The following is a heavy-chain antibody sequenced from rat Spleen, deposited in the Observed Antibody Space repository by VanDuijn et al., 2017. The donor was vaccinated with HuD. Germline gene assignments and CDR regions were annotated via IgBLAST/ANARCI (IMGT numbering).Heavy chain of an antibody. CDR1: GFTFSNYY. D-gene: IGHD1-4*01. J-gene: IGHJ2*01. Sequence: EVQLVESGGGLVQPGTSMKLSCAASGFTFSNYYMAWVRQAPTKGLEWVASSSFDGANAYYRDSVKGRFTISRDNVRGILYLQMDSLRSEDTATYYCATQGITAPHFDYWGQGVMVTVSS. CDR3: ATQGITAPHFDY. V-gene: IGHV5-25*01. CDR2: SSFDGANA.